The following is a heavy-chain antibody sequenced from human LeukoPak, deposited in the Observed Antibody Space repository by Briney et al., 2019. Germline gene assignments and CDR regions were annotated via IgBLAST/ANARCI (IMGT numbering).Heavy chain of an antibody. CDR1: GGSINDGDYY. J-gene: IGHJ6*02. CDR2: NYYSGST. CDR3: VRDADEYYGLDV. V-gene: IGHV4-30-4*01. Sequence: SETLSLTCTVSGGSINDGDYYWSWIRQPPGKGLEWIGYNYYSGSTYYNPSLKSQVFLSVDTSKNQFSLKLSSVTAADTAVYYCVRDADEYYGLDVWGQGTTVTVSS. D-gene: IGHD5-24*01.